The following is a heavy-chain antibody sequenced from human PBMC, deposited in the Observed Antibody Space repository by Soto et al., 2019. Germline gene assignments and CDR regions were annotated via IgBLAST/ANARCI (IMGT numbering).Heavy chain of an antibody. CDR1: GFTFSSYS. Sequence: GGSLRLSCAASGFTFSSYSMNWVRQAPGKGLEWVSSISSSSSYIYYADSVKGRFTISRDNAKNSLYLQMNSLRAEDTAVYYCARERYYYDSSGYYAPADYWGQGTLVTVSS. D-gene: IGHD3-22*01. CDR2: ISSSSSYI. J-gene: IGHJ4*02. CDR3: ARERYYYDSSGYYAPADY. V-gene: IGHV3-21*01.